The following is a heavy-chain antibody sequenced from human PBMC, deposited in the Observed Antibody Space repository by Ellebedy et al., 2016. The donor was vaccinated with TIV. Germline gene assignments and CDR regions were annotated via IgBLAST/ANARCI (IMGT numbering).Heavy chain of an antibody. D-gene: IGHD5-24*01. CDR1: GYTFTSYY. CDR3: ARDPHTPSRDGYSGNWWFDP. Sequence: ASVKVSCKASGYTFTSYYMHWVRQAPGQGLEWMGIINPSGGSTSYAQKFQGRVTMTRDTSTSTVYMELSSLRSEDTAVYYCARDPHTPSRDGYSGNWWFDPWGQGTLVTVSS. CDR2: INPSGGST. J-gene: IGHJ5*02. V-gene: IGHV1-46*01.